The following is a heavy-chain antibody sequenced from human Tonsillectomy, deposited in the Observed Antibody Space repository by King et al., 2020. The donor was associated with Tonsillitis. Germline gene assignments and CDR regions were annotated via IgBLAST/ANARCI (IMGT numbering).Heavy chain of an antibody. D-gene: IGHD2-15*01. V-gene: IGHV4-31*03. CDR3: ARGFCSGGSCYSVEYFDY. Sequence: VQLQESGPGLVKPSQTLSLTCTVSGGSISSGGYYWSWIRQLPGKGLEWIGYIYYSGSTYYNPSLKSRVTRSVDTSKDQFSLKLRSVTAADTAVYYCARGFCSGGSCYSVEYFDYWGQGTLVTVSS. CDR2: IYYSGST. CDR1: GGSISSGGYY. J-gene: IGHJ4*02.